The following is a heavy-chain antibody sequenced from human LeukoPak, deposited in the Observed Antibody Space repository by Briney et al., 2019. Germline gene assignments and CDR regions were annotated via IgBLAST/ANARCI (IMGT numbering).Heavy chain of an antibody. D-gene: IGHD3-10*02. CDR2: IKQDGSEK. CDR3: ARDSMFRFDY. V-gene: IGHV3-7*01. CDR1: GGSISSYY. J-gene: IGHJ4*02. Sequence: ETLSLTCTVSGGSISSYYWSWVRQAPGKGLEWVANIKQDGSEKYYVDSVKGRFTISRDNAKNSLYLQMNSLRAEDTAVYYCARDSMFRFDYRGQGTLVTVSS.